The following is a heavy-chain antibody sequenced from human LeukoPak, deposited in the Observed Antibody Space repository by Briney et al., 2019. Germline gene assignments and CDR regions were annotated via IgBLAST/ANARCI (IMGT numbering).Heavy chain of an antibody. D-gene: IGHD2-8*01. CDR2: IKQDGSEK. CDR3: ARVSCTNGVCYGFDY. CDR1: GFTFSRFW. V-gene: IGHV3-7*01. Sequence: GGSLRLSCAAPGFTFSRFWISWVRQARGKGREWGANIKQDGSEKYYVDSVKGRFTISRDNAKNSLYLQMNSLRGEDTAVFYRARVSCTNGVCYGFDYWGQGTLVTVSS. J-gene: IGHJ4*02.